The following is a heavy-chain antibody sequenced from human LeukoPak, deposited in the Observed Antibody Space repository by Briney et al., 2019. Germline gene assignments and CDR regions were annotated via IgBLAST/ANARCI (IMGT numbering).Heavy chain of an antibody. CDR2: MYTSGDT. CDR3: ARKDGDY. Sequence: SETLSLTCTVSGGSLSSTRYYWTWIRQPADKRLEWLGRMYTSGDTYYNPSLRSRVTMSVDTSKNQLYLNLRYVTAADTAVYYCARKDGDYWGQGTLVTVSS. CDR1: GGSLSSTRYY. J-gene: IGHJ4*02. V-gene: IGHV4-61*02.